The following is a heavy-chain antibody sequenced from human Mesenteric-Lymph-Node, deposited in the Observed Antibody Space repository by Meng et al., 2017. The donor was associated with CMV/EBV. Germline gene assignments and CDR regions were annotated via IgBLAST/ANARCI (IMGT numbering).Heavy chain of an antibody. CDR2: INPSGGST. Sequence: TFTSYYMHWVRQAPGQGLEWMGIINPSGGSTSYAQKFQGRVTMTRDTSTSTVYMELSSLRSEDTAVYYCARDHYYDSSGYYYENWFDPWGQGTLVTVSS. D-gene: IGHD3-22*01. J-gene: IGHJ5*02. V-gene: IGHV1-46*01. CDR3: ARDHYYDSSGYYYENWFDP. CDR1: TFTSYY.